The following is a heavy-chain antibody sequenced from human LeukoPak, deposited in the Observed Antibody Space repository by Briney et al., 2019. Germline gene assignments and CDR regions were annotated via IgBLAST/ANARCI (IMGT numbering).Heavy chain of an antibody. Sequence: SETLSLTCPVSGGSISIYYWSWVRPPPGKGLEWIGYIYNSGSTTYNPSLKSRATISVDTSKNQFSLKLTSMTAADTACYYCVRDRELHYWGQGILVTVTS. CDR1: GGSISIYY. CDR2: IYNSGST. V-gene: IGHV4-59*01. CDR3: VRDRELHY. J-gene: IGHJ4*02. D-gene: IGHD1-7*01.